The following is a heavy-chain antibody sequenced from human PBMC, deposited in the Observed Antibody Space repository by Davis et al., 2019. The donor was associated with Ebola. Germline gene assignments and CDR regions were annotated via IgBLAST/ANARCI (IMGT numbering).Heavy chain of an antibody. CDR1: GGSISSGDYY. CDR3: ARGVYYYYGMDV. D-gene: IGHD6-13*01. Sequence: MPSETLSLTCTVSGGSISSGDYYWSWIRQPPGKGLEWIGSIYYSGSTYYNPSLKSRVTISVDTSKNQFSLKLSSVTAADTAVYYCARGVYYYYGMDVWGQGTTVTVSS. V-gene: IGHV4-39*01. CDR2: IYYSGST. J-gene: IGHJ6*02.